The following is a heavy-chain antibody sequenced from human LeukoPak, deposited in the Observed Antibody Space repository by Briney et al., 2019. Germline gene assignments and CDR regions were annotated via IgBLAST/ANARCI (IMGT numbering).Heavy chain of an antibody. J-gene: IGHJ4*02. Sequence: GESLKISCKASGYSFTSYWIGGVRQLPGKGLEWMGIIYHGDSGTRYSPSFQGQVTISADKSISTAYLQWSSLNTSDTAIYYCARYTDHYYFDYWGQGTLVTVSS. CDR3: ARYTDHYYFDY. CDR1: GYSFTSYW. CDR2: IYHGDSGT. V-gene: IGHV5-51*01. D-gene: IGHD1-1*01.